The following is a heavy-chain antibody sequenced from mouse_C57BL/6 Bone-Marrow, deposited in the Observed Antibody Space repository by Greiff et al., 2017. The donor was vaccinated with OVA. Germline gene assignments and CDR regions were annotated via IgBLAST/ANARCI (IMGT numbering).Heavy chain of an antibody. J-gene: IGHJ2*01. D-gene: IGHD1-1*01. Sequence: VQLQESGAELVKPGASVKLSCKASGYTFTSYWMHWVKQRPGQGLEWIGMIHPNSGSTNYNEKFKSKATLTVDKSSSTAYMQLSSLTSEDSAVYYCAGEDYYGSRYYFDYWGQGTTLTVSS. CDR2: IHPNSGST. CDR3: AGEDYYGSRYYFDY. V-gene: IGHV1-64*01. CDR1: GYTFTSYW.